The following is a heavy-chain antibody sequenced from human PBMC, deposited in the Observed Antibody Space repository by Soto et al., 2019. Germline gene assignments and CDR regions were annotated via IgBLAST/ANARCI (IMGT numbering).Heavy chain of an antibody. Sequence: EVQLLESGGGFVQPGGSLRLSCAASGFPLINYWMSWVRQTPGKGLEWVATIHQNGTEKHYVDFVKGRFTISRDNAKNSIYLQLDSLRVEDKGVYYCAGRVGTGPWGQGTLVTVSS. CDR3: AGRVGTGP. CDR2: IHQNGTEK. D-gene: IGHD1-26*01. J-gene: IGHJ5*02. V-gene: IGHV3-7*01. CDR1: GFPLINYW.